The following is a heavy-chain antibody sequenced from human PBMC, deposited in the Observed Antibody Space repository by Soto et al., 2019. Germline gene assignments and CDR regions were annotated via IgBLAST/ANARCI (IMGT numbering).Heavy chain of an antibody. V-gene: IGHV3-15*07. CDR1: GFTFSNAW. Sequence: GGSLRLSCAASGFTFSNAWMNWVRQAPGKGLEWVGRIKSKTDGGTTDYAAPVKGRFTISRDDSKNTLYLQMNSLKTEDTAVYYCTTGLVATIRGTSYYGMDVWGQGTTVTVSS. J-gene: IGHJ6*02. CDR2: IKSKTDGGTT. CDR3: TTGLVATIRGTSYYGMDV. D-gene: IGHD5-12*01.